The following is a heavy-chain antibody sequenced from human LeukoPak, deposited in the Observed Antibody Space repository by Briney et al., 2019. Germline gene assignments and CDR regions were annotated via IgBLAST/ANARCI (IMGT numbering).Heavy chain of an antibody. Sequence: GGSLRLSCAASGFTFSSYAMSWVRQAPGKGLEWVSAISGSGGSTYYADSVKGRFTISRDNSKNTLYLQMNSLRAEDTAVYYCATDQSFLWFGELFDDYWGQGTPVTVSS. D-gene: IGHD3-10*01. J-gene: IGHJ4*02. CDR1: GFTFSSYA. V-gene: IGHV3-23*01. CDR2: ISGSGGST. CDR3: ATDQSFLWFGELFDDY.